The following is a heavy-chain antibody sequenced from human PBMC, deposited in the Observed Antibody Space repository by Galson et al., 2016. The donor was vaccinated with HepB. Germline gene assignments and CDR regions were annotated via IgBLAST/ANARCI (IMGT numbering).Heavy chain of an antibody. CDR2: IYRGGAT. CDR3: ARGASGMYHPGW. J-gene: IGHJ1*01. CDR1: GFNVSGNY. D-gene: IGHD2-2*01. Sequence: SLRLSCAPSGFNVSGNYMFWVRQAPRKGLEWVSVIYRGGATYYADSVKGRFTSSRDNSNNRFYLQMNSLRVEDTAVYFCARGASGMYHPGWWGQGTLVTVSS. V-gene: IGHV3-53*01.